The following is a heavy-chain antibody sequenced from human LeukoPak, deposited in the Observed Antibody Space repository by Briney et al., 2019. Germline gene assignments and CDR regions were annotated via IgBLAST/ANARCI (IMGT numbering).Heavy chain of an antibody. J-gene: IGHJ5*02. CDR1: GYTFTSYG. D-gene: IGHD2-8*01. CDR2: ISAYNGNT. Sequence: GASVKVSCKASGYTFTSYGISWVRQAPGQGLEWMGWISAYNGNTNYAQKLQGRVTMTTDTSTSTAYMELRSLRSDDTAVYYCARDPIMVYALTWSNWFDPWGQGTLVTVSS. CDR3: ARDPIMVYALTWSNWFDP. V-gene: IGHV1-18*01.